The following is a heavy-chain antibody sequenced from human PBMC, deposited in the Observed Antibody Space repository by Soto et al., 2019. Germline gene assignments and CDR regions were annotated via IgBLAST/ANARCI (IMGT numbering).Heavy chain of an antibody. Sequence: EVQLVESEGGLVQPGGSLRLSCEASGFIFTTSDMSWVRQAPGKGLEWISSITITGDTTHYADSVKGRFTISRDNSRNPWDLQEKSLRVDDTAIYYGAKGGGGDHGYWGQGTLVAVSS. CDR3: AKGGGGDHGY. V-gene: IGHV3-23*04. CDR2: ITITGDTT. J-gene: IGHJ4*02. D-gene: IGHD2-21*02. CDR1: GFIFTTSD.